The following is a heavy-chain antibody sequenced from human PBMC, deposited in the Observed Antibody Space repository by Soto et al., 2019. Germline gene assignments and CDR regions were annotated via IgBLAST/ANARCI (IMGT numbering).Heavy chain of an antibody. D-gene: IGHD2-2*01. J-gene: IGHJ2*01. Sequence: EVQLVESGGGLIQPGGSLRLSCAASGFTVSTNYMSWVRQAPGKGLEWVSVIYSGGSTYYVDSVKGRFTISRDNSKNTLYLQMNSLRAEDTAVYYCARVSVAGCSSTGCLNWYFDLWGRGTLVTVSS. CDR2: IYSGGST. CDR1: GFTVSTNY. CDR3: ARVSVAGCSSTGCLNWYFDL. V-gene: IGHV3-53*01.